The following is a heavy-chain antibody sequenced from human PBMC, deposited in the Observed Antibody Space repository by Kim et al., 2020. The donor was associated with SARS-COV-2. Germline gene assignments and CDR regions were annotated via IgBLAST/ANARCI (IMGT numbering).Heavy chain of an antibody. CDR2: ISYDGSNK. J-gene: IGHJ2*01. CDR1: GFTFGSYG. D-gene: IGHD6-13*01. Sequence: GGSLRLSCAASGFTFGSYGMHWVRQAPGKGLEWVAVISYDGSNKYYADSVKGRFTISRDNSKNTLYLQMNSLRAEDTTVYYCAKTGIAAAFLGYFDIWGRGTLVTVSS. V-gene: IGHV3-30*18. CDR3: AKTGIAAAFLGYFDI.